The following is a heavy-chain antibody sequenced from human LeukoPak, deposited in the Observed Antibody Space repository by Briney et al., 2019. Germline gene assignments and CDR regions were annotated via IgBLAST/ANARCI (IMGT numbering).Heavy chain of an antibody. Sequence: SETLSLTCTVSGGSISSYYWSWIRQPPGKGLEWIGYIYYSGSTNYNPSLKSRVTISVDTSKNQFSLKLSSVTAADTAVYYCARGHYYDNPLGYWGQGTLVTVSS. CDR1: GGSISSYY. D-gene: IGHD3-22*01. V-gene: IGHV4-59*01. CDR2: IYYSGST. J-gene: IGHJ4*02. CDR3: ARGHYYDNPLGY.